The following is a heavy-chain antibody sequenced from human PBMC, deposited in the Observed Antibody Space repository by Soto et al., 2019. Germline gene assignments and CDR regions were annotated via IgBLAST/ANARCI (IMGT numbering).Heavy chain of an antibody. CDR3: ARDKEVLLTNYGMAV. CDR1: IFTFVSYW. CDR2: INVDGTEA. V-gene: IGHV3-74*01. Sequence: GWSLRLACTSPIFTFVSYWMQWVRQAPGKGLVWVSDINVDGTEAWYADSVKGRFTISRDNDKKTLYLHMTGLRVDDTGVYYCARDKEVLLTNYGMAVWGQGTTVTVSS. J-gene: IGHJ6*02.